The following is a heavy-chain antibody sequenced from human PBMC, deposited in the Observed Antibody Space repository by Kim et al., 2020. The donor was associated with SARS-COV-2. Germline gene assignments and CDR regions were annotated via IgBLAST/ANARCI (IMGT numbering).Heavy chain of an antibody. CDR1: GGSISSSSYH. V-gene: IGHV4-39*01. CDR2: IYYSGST. D-gene: IGHD1-26*01. CDR3: ARHEDAGQWGSYHFDY. J-gene: IGHJ4*02. Sequence: SETLSLTCTVSGGSISSSSYHWGWIRQPPGKGLEWIGSIYYSGSTYYNPSLKSRVTISVDTSKNQFSLKLSSVTAADTAVYYCARHEDAGQWGSYHFDYWGQGTLVTVSS.